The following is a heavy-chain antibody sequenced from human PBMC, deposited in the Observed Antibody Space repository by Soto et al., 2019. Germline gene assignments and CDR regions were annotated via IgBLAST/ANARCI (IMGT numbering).Heavy chain of an antibody. Sequence: GGSLRLSCAASGFTFSSYAMSWVRQAPGKGLEWVSAISGSGGSTYYADSVKGRFTISRDNSKNTLYLQMNSLRAEDTAVYYYATTDYGENYYYYYGMDVWGQGTTVTVSS. CDR1: GFTFSSYA. V-gene: IGHV3-23*01. D-gene: IGHD4-17*01. J-gene: IGHJ6*02. CDR3: ATTDYGENYYYYYGMDV. CDR2: ISGSGGST.